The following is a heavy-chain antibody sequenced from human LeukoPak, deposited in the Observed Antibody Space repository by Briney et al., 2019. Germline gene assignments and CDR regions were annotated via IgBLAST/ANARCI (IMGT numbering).Heavy chain of an antibody. J-gene: IGHJ4*02. V-gene: IGHV4-61*08. Sequence: SETLSLICSVSGGSVDDGGYYWSWIRQPPGKGLEWIGHIYSSGSTMYNPSLKSRLTISLDKSKNQFSVILNSVFAADTAVYYCVRDNGFCDLWGQGTLVTVSS. CDR1: GGSVDDGGYY. CDR2: IYSSGST. CDR3: VRDNGFCDL.